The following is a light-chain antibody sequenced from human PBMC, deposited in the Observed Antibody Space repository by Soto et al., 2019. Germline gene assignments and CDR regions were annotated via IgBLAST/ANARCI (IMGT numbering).Light chain of an antibody. CDR3: QQYRSSPPLT. CDR1: QSVSSTY. Sequence: EIVLTQSPGTLSLSPGDRVTLSCRASQSVSSTYLAWNQQTPGQAPRLLIYGASSRATGIPDRFSGSGSGTDFTLTISRLEPEDFAVYYCQQYRSSPPLTFGGGTKVEIK. V-gene: IGKV3-20*01. CDR2: GAS. J-gene: IGKJ4*01.